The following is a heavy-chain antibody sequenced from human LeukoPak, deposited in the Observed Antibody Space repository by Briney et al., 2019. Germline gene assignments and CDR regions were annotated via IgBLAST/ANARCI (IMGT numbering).Heavy chain of an antibody. J-gene: IGHJ4*02. Sequence: GGSLRLSCAASGFTFSSYGIHWVRQAPGKGLEWVAFIRYDGSNKYYADSVKGRFTISRDNSKRTLYLQMNSLRADDTAVYYCAKDGSWSCTDWGQGTLVTVSS. V-gene: IGHV3-30*02. CDR3: AKDGSWSCTD. D-gene: IGHD2-8*02. CDR1: GFTFSSYG. CDR2: IRYDGSNK.